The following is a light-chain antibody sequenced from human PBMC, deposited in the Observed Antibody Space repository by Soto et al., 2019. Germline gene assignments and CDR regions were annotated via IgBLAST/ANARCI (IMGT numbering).Light chain of an antibody. Sequence: DIQMTQSPSSLSASVGDRVTITCQASQNINNYLNWYQQKPGRAPKLLIYDASNWEAGVPSRFRGSGSGTDFTFTISRLQPEDITTYYCQQYENLPTFGQRTRLESK. V-gene: IGKV1-33*01. CDR3: QQYENLPT. CDR2: DAS. J-gene: IGKJ5*01. CDR1: QNINNY.